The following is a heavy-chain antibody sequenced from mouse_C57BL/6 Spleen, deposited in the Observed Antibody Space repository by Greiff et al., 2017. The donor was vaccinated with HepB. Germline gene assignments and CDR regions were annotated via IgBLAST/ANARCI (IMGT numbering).Heavy chain of an antibody. CDR3: AIFYYGSGYDPSWYFDV. D-gene: IGHD1-1*01. J-gene: IGHJ1*03. V-gene: IGHV1-39*01. CDR1: GYSFTDYN. CDR2: INPNYGTT. Sequence: EVQLQQSGPELVKPGASVKISCKASGYSFTDYNMNWVKQSNGKSLEWIGVINPNYGTTSYNQKFKGKATLTVDQSSSTAYMQLDSLTSEDSAVYYCAIFYYGSGYDPSWYFDVWGTGTTVTVSS.